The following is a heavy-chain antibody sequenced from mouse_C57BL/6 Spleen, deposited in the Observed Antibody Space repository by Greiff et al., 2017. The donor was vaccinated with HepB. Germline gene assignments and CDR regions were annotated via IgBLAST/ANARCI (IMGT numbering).Heavy chain of an antibody. D-gene: IGHD1-1*01. J-gene: IGHJ1*03. Sequence: VQLKQSGAELVRPGASVKLSCTASGFNIKDDYMHWVKQRPEQGLEWIGWIDPENGDTEYASKFQGKATITADTSSNTAYLQLSSLTSEDTAVYYCTIYYYGSSYWYFDVWGTVTTVTVSS. CDR2: IDPENGDT. CDR3: TIYYYGSSYWYFDV. CDR1: GFNIKDDY. V-gene: IGHV14-4*01.